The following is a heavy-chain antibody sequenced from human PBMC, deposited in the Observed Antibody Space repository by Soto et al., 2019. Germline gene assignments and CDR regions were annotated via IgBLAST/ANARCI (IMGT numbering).Heavy chain of an antibody. Sequence: SETLSLTCTVSGGSISSYYWSWIRQPPGKGLEWIGYIYYSGSTNYNPSLKSRVTISVDTSKNQFSLKLSSVTAADTAVYYCARADCSGGSCYSDYWGQGTLVTVSS. CDR3: ARADCSGGSCYSDY. D-gene: IGHD2-15*01. CDR1: GGSISSYY. CDR2: IYYSGST. V-gene: IGHV4-59*01. J-gene: IGHJ4*02.